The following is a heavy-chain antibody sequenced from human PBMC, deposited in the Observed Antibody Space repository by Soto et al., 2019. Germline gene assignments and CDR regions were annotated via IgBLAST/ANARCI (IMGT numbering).Heavy chain of an antibody. J-gene: IGHJ5*02. V-gene: IGHV4-59*01. CDR2: IYYSGST. CDR3: ARDFYYGSGSHNWFDP. Sequence: SETLSHTCTVSGGSISSYYWSWIRQPPGKGLEWIGYIYYSGSTNYNPSLKSRVTISVDTSKNQFSLKLSSVTAADTAVYYCARDFYYGSGSHNWFDPWGQGTLVTVSS. CDR1: GGSISSYY. D-gene: IGHD3-10*01.